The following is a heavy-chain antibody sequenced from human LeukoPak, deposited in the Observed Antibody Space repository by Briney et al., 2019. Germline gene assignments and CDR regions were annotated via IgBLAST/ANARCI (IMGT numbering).Heavy chain of an antibody. Sequence: GASVKVSCKATSRISWVRQAPGQGLEWMGWIGTYGGDTYYAQKFQGRISVTTDTSTSTVYMELRNLRSDDMAVYCCARDLWNFYDDSGYNRDFDSWGQGTLVTVSS. CDR3: ARDLWNFYDDSGYNRDFDS. J-gene: IGHJ5*01. D-gene: IGHD3-22*01. CDR1: TSR. V-gene: IGHV1-18*03. CDR2: IGTYGGDT.